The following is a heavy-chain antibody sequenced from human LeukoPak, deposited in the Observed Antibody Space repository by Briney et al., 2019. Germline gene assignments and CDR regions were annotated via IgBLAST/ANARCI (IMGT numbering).Heavy chain of an antibody. Sequence: GESLRLSCAASGFTFSSFGMHWVRQAPGKGLEWVAAISYDGSNEHHADSVKGRFTISRDSSKTTLYLQMNSLRAEDTAMYYCARDRGWVVAASRGMDVWGQGTTVTVS. J-gene: IGHJ6*02. CDR3: ARDRGWVVAASRGMDV. CDR2: ISYDGSNE. D-gene: IGHD2-15*01. CDR1: GFTFSSFG. V-gene: IGHV3-30*03.